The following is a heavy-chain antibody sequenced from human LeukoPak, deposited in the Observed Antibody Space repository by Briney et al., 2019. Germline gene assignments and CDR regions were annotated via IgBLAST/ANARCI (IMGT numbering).Heavy chain of an antibody. CDR1: GIIVSDNY. J-gene: IGHJ6*02. CDR3: ARDVWELGNMAPYGMDV. V-gene: IGHV3-53*01. D-gene: IGHD1-26*01. CDR2: IYSHGNT. Sequence: QPGGSLRLSCKVSGIIVSDNYMTWVRQAPGKGLEWVSTIYSHGNTYYAGSVKGRFAISRDRFFVYLQMNSLRVEDTAVYYCARDVWELGNMAPYGMDVWGQGTTVIVSS.